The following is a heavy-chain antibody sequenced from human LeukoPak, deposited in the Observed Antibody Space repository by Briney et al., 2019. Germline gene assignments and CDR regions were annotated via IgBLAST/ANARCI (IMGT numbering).Heavy chain of an antibody. D-gene: IGHD6-25*01. CDR3: AGRAARFFDY. V-gene: IGHV4-59*01. Sequence: SETLSLTCTVSGDSLNSYYWSWIRQPPGEGLQWIGYIFYSGSSNYNASLRSRVAISVDTSKNQFPLKLTSVTAADTAAYYCAGRAARFFDYWGQGILVTVSS. J-gene: IGHJ4*02. CDR2: IFYSGSS. CDR1: GDSLNSYY.